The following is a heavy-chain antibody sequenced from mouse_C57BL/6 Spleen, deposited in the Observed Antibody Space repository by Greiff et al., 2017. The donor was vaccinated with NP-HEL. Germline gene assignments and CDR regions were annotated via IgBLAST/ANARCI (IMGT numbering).Heavy chain of an antibody. CDR2: INPYNGDT. CDR1: GYSFTGYF. CDR3: AREGSPSWYFDV. V-gene: IGHV1-20*01. Sequence: EVQLQESGPELVKPGDSVKISCKASGYSFTGYFMNWVMQSHGKSLEWIGRINPYNGDTFYNQKFKGKATLTVDISSSTAHMELRSLTSEDSAVYYCAREGSPSWYFDVWGTGTTVTVSA. D-gene: IGHD1-1*02. J-gene: IGHJ1*03.